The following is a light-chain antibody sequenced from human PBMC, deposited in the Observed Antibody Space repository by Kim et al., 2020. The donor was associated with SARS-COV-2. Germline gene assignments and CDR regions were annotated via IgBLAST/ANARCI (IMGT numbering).Light chain of an antibody. CDR1: KLGDKY. CDR3: QAWDSSIVV. V-gene: IGLV3-1*01. J-gene: IGLJ2*01. CDR2: RDT. Sequence: SVSPGQTASITCSGDKLGDKYACWYQQKPGQSPVLVIYRDTKRPSGIPERFSGSNSGNTATLTISGTQAMDEADYYCQAWDSSIVVFGGGTKLTVL.